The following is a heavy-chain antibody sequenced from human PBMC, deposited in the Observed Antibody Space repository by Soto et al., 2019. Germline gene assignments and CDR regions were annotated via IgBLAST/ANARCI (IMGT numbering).Heavy chain of an antibody. CDR2: IIPILGIA. V-gene: IGHV1-69*04. CDR1: GGTFSSYT. CDR3: ARDTSGFYPDY. J-gene: IGHJ4*02. Sequence: SVKVSCKASGGTFSSYTISWVRQAPGQGLEWMGRIIPILGIANYAQKFQGRVTITADKSTSTAYMELSSLRAEDTAVYYCARDTSGFYPDYWGQGTLVTVSS. D-gene: IGHD3-22*01.